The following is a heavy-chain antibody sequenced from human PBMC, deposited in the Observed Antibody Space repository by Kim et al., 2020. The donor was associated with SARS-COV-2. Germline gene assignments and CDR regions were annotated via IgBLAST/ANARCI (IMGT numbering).Heavy chain of an antibody. V-gene: IGHV4-61*01. Sequence: SETLSLTCTVSGDSVTRGIFYWNWIRQPPGKGLEWTGYISDSGSTNHNPSLKSRVTIPVDTSKNQFSLRLSSLIAADTAVYYCASDHLRVGYGSGRVVFDIWGRRTMVTVPS. J-gene: IGHJ3*02. CDR2: ISDSGST. CDR1: GDSVTRGIFY. D-gene: IGHD3-10*01. CDR3: ASDHLRVGYGSGRVVFDI.